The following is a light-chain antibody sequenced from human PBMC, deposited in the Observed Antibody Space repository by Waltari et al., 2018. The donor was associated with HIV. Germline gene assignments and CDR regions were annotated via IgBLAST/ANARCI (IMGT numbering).Light chain of an antibody. J-gene: IGLJ3*02. CDR2: NTD. CDR3: VIYYGGSWV. V-gene: IGLV7-43*01. CDR1: TGTVISLNY. Sequence: QTVVTQEPSLTVSPGGTVTLTCASSTGTVISLNYPSWFQHKPGQAPRSLSYNTDNRHSWTPDRFSCSLPGGKAALTLSGVQPEDEADYYCVIYYGGSWVFGGGTRLTVL.